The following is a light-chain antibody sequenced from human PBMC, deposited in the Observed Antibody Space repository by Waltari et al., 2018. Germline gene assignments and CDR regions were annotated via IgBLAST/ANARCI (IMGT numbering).Light chain of an antibody. CDR1: QGISSY. CDR3: QQSDGIPFT. V-gene: IGKV1-9*01. CDR2: AAS. Sequence: DIQLTQSPSFLSASVGDRVTITCRASQGISSYLVWYQQKPGKAPKVLISAASTLQTGVPSRFSGSGSGTEFTLTIDSLQPEDFATYYCQQSDGIPFTFGQGTKLEVK. J-gene: IGKJ2*01.